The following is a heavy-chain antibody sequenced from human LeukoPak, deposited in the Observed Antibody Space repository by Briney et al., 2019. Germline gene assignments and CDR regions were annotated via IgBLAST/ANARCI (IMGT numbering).Heavy chain of an antibody. CDR1: GFIFSSYE. Sequence: GGSLRLSCAGSGFIFSSYEMNWVRQAPGKGLEWVSYISNTNSTIYYADSVKGRFTISRDNAKNSLYLQMDSLRVEDTAVYYCARDGGLSNNVCFLDYWGQGTLVTVSS. CDR2: ISNTNSTI. CDR3: ARDGGLSNNVCFLDY. D-gene: IGHD2/OR15-2a*01. J-gene: IGHJ4*02. V-gene: IGHV3-48*03.